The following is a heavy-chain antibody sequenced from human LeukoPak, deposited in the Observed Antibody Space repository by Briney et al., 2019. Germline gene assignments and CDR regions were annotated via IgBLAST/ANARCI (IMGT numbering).Heavy chain of an antibody. CDR1: GYSFSTYW. Sequence: GESLKISCKGSGYSFSTYWIGWVRQMPGKGLEWMGIIYPGDSDTRYSPSFQGQVTISADKSISTAYLQWSSLKASDTAMYYCARQDVGTYGDYYMDVWGKGTTVTVSS. J-gene: IGHJ6*03. V-gene: IGHV5-51*01. CDR2: IYPGDSDT. D-gene: IGHD4-17*01. CDR3: ARQDVGTYGDYYMDV.